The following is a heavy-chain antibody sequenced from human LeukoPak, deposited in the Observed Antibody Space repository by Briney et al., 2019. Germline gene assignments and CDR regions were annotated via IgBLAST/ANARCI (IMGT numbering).Heavy chain of an antibody. CDR2: INYSGTT. Sequence: SETLSLTSTVSGGSLSSSGYYWGSGRQSPGKWREWVVSINYSGTTFYNPPIKSLITISVDTSKNQFSLKLTSVTAADTAVYYCARQDDQDHGDPNWFDAWGQGTLVTVSS. D-gene: IGHD4-17*01. CDR1: GGSLSSSGYY. V-gene: IGHV4-39*01. CDR3: ARQDDQDHGDPNWFDA. J-gene: IGHJ5*02.